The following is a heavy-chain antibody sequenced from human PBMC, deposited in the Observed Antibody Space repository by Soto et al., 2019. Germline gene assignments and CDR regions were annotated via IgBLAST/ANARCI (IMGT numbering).Heavy chain of an antibody. J-gene: IGHJ4*02. Sequence: PGGSLRLSCAASGFTFSDYWMHWVRQAPGEGLVWVSRVNSDESSTRYADSVKGRFTISRGNAKNTLYLQMNSLRAEDTAVYYCVRRSAGGGYYDFWGQGTLVTVSS. CDR3: VRRSAGGGYYDF. CDR2: VNSDESST. CDR1: GFTFSDYW. D-gene: IGHD3-22*01. V-gene: IGHV3-74*01.